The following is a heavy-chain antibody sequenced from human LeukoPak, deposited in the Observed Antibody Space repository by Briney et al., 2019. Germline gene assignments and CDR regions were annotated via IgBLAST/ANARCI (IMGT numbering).Heavy chain of an antibody. V-gene: IGHV3-72*01. D-gene: IGHD5-12*01. CDR2: TRNKANSHST. CDR1: GFTFSSYA. CDR3: TSCAYDYRFFEN. J-gene: IGHJ4*02. Sequence: PGGSLRLSCAASGFTFSSYAMSWVRQAPGKGLEWVARTRNKANSHSTEYAASVKGRFTISRDDSQNSLYLQMNSLKNEDTAVYYRTSCAYDYRFFENWGQGTLVTVSS.